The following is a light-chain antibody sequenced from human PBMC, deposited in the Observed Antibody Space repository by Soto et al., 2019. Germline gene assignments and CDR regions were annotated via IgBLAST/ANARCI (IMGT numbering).Light chain of an antibody. CDR2: DAS. CDR1: QSVSIY. V-gene: IGKV3-11*01. J-gene: IGKJ5*01. CDR3: QQRNNWPPEIT. Sequence: EIVLTQSPATLSLSPGERATLSSRASQSVSIYLAWYQQKPGQAPRLLIFDASNRATGIPARFSGSGSGTDFTLTISSLEPEDFAVYYCQQRNNWPPEITFGQGTRLEIK.